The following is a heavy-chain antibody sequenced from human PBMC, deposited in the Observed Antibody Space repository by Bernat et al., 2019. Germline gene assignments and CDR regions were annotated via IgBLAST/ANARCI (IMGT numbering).Heavy chain of an antibody. V-gene: IGHV3-23*01. J-gene: IGHJ6*03. CDR3: ARGTSTSAPYMDV. CDR1: GFTFSSHA. CDR2: ISDSGANT. Sequence: EVQLLESGGGLVQPGGSLRLSCAASGFTFSSHAMSWVRQAPGKGLGWVSTISDSGANTHYADSVKGRFTISRDNSKNSLYLQMNSLRAEDTAVYYCARGTSTSAPYMDVWGKGTTVTVSS.